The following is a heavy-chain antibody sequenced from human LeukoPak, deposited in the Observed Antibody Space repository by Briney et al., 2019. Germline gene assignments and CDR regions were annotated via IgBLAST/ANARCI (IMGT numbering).Heavy chain of an antibody. V-gene: IGHV5-51*01. J-gene: IGHJ4*02. Sequence: GESLKISCKGSGYSFTSYWIGWVRQMPGKGLEWMGIIYPGDSDTRYSPSFQGQVTTSADKSISTTYLQWSSLKASDTAMYYCARQHDSSGYYPDYWGQGTLVTVSS. D-gene: IGHD3-22*01. CDR3: ARQHDSSGYYPDY. CDR2: IYPGDSDT. CDR1: GYSFTSYW.